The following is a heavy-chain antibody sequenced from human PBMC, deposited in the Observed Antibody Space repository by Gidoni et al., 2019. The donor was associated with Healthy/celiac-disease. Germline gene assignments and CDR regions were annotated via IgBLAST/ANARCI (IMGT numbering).Heavy chain of an antibody. Sequence: EVQLLESGGGLVQPGGSLRLSCAASGSTCSSYAMSWVRQAPGKGLEWVSAISGSGGSTYYADSVKGRFTISRDNSKNTLYLQMNSLRAEDTAVYYCAKDQYLYYDSSGYYDYWGQGTLVTVSS. J-gene: IGHJ4*02. CDR1: GSTCSSYA. V-gene: IGHV3-23*01. CDR3: AKDQYLYYDSSGYYDY. D-gene: IGHD3-22*01. CDR2: ISGSGGST.